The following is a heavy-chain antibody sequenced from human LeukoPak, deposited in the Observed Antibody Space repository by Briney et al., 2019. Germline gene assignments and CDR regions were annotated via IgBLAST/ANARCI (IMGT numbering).Heavy chain of an antibody. CDR2: ISRRDDYT. V-gene: IGHV3-23*01. CDR1: GFAFSSYA. D-gene: IGHD3-10*01. CDR3: ANDYRSGSFHDF. J-gene: IGHJ4*02. Sequence: PGGSLRLSCAASGFAFSSYAMSWVRQPPGKGLEWVSVISRRDDYTYYADSVKGRFTISRGNSKNTLYLQMNTLRAEDTAVYYCANDYRSGSFHDFWGQGTLVTVSS.